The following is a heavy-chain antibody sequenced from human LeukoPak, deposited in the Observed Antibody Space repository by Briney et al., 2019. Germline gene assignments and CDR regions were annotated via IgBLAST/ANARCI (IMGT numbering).Heavy chain of an antibody. V-gene: IGHV4-61*01. D-gene: IGHD1/OR15-1a*01. CDR3: AREEQLTDAFDI. Sequence: SETLSLPCTVSGGSVSSGSYYWSWIRQPPGKGLEWIGYIYYSGSTNYNPSLKSRVTISVDTSKNQFSLKLSSVTAADTAVYYCAREEQLTDAFDIWGQGTMVTVSS. CDR2: IYYSGST. CDR1: GGSVSSGSYY. J-gene: IGHJ3*02.